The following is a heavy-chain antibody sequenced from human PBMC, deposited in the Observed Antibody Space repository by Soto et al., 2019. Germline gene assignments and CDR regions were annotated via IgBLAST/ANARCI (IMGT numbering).Heavy chain of an antibody. Sequence: ASLQGSCQSPRDTFTRYYINWVRQAPVQVLELMGVINPHGGSTAYAQKFKGRVTLTRDTSASTVYMEVSSLTSEDTAMYYCARSSGGNFGIIIEGTSWFAPCGQGPLVTVS. J-gene: IGHJ5*02. V-gene: IGHV1-46*01. CDR1: RDTFTRYY. CDR3: ARSSGGNFGIIIEGTSWFAP. D-gene: IGHD1-26*01. CDR2: INPHGGST.